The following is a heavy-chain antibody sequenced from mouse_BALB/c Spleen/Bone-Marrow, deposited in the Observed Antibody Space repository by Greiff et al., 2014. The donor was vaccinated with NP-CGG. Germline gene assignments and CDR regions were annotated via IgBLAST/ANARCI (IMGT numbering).Heavy chain of an antibody. CDR2: ILPGSVTT. CDR1: GYTFSSYW. J-gene: IGHJ2*01. CDR3: ARDHFDH. V-gene: IGHV1-9*01. Sequence: VQLQQSGAELMKPGASVKISCKATGYTFSSYWIEWIKQRPGHGLEWIGEILPGSVTTNYNGRFKGKATFTADTSSNTAYIQLSSLTSEDSAVYYCARDHFDHWGPGTTLTVSS.